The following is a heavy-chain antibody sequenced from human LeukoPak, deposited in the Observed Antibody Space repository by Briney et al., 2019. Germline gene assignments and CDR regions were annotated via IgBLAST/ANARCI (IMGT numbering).Heavy chain of an antibody. V-gene: IGHV3-21*01. CDR1: GFSFNTYS. CDR3: ARDTRYNWNFDY. J-gene: IGHJ4*02. D-gene: IGHD1-20*01. CDR2: ISRTSEST. Sequence: GGSLRLSCAASGFSFNTYSMTWVRQAPGKGLEWVSIISRTSESTFYADSVKGRFTISRDNAKNSLYLQMNSLRAEDTAVYYCARDTRYNWNFDYWGQGTLVTVSS.